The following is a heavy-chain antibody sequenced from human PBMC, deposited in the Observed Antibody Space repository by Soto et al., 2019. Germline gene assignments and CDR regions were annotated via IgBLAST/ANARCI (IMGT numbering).Heavy chain of an antibody. V-gene: IGHV4-59*13. CDR1: GDSMSSFY. D-gene: IGHD4-17*01. J-gene: IGHJ4*02. CDR3: ARVGGYYGDYPNFDY. CDR2: IYYTGTT. Sequence: SETLSLTCIVSGDSMSSFYFTWIRQPPGKGLEWIGNIYYTGTTNYNPSRKNRITMSVDTPKNQFSLILRSVTAADTAVYYCARVGGYYGDYPNFDYWGPGTLVTVSS.